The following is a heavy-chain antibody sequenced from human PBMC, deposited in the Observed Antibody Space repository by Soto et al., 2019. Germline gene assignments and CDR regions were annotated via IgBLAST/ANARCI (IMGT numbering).Heavy chain of an antibody. CDR1: GGSITGYY. CDR3: AREPYYGATIFDY. V-gene: IGHV4-4*07. D-gene: IGHD3-10*01. Sequence: SETLSLTCTVSGGSITGYYWSWIRQSAGKGLEWIGRMYSSGSTKYSPSLKSRVSMSLDTSTNHFSLKLSSVTAADTAVYYCAREPYYGATIFDYWGRGTLVTVSS. CDR2: MYSSGST. J-gene: IGHJ4*02.